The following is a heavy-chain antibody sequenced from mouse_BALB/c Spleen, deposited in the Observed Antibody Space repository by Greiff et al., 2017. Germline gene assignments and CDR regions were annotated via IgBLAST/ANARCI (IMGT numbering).Heavy chain of an antibody. CDR1: GYAFTNYL. CDR2: INPGSGGT. Sequence: QVQLQQSGAELVRPGTSVTVSCKASGYAFTNYLIEWVKQRPGQGLVWIGVINPGSGGTNYNEKFKGKATLTADKSSSTAYMQLSSLTSDDSAVYFCARRRAYYYAMDYWGQGTSVTVSS. CDR3: ARRRAYYYAMDY. J-gene: IGHJ4*01. D-gene: IGHD3-3*01. V-gene: IGHV1-54*01.